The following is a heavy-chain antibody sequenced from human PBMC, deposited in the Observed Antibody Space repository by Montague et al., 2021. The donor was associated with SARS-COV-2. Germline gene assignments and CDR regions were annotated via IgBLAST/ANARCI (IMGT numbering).Heavy chain of an antibody. J-gene: IGHJ6*02. V-gene: IGHV5-51*01. CDR1: GYSFTDYW. CDR2: IYPGDSDT. D-gene: IGHD3-10*01. Sequence: QSGAEVKKPGESLKISCKGSGYSFTDYWIGWVRQMPGKGLEWMGIIYPGDSDTRYSPSFQGQVIISADKSISTAYLQWSGLKASDTAMYYCARLQWGYYGSWSYRYLGMDVWGQGTPVTVSS. CDR3: ARLQWGYYGSWSYRYLGMDV.